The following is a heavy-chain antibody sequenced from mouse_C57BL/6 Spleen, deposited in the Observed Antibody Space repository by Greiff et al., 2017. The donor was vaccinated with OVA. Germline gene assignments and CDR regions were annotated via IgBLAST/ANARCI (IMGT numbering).Heavy chain of an antibody. CDR2: IRSKSNNYAT. Sequence: EVKLVESGGGLVQPKGSLKLSCAASGFSFNTYAMNWVRQAPGKGLEWVARIRSKSNNYATYYADSVKDRFTISRDDSESMLYLQMNNLKTEDTAMYYCVRGGYDYDGYAMDYWGQGTSVTVSS. D-gene: IGHD2-4*01. CDR3: VRGGYDYDGYAMDY. V-gene: IGHV10-1*01. J-gene: IGHJ4*01. CDR1: GFSFNTYA.